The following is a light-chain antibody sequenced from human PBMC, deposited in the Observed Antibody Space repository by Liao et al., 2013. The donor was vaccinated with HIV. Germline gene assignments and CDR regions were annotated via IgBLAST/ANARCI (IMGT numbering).Light chain of an antibody. V-gene: IGLV3-1*01. CDR2: QNT. J-gene: IGLJ1*01. CDR3: LAWDSTTTAYV. CDR1: KLGDKY. Sequence: SYELTQPPSVSVSPGQTANITCSGEKLGDKYACWYQRKPGQSPVVVMYQNTKRPTGIPERFSGSNSGNTATLTISGTQAMDEADYYCLAWDSTTTAYVFGSGTNGHRP.